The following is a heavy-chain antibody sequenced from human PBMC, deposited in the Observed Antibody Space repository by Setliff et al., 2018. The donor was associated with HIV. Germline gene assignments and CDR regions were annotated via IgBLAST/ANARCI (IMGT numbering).Heavy chain of an antibody. J-gene: IGHJ3*02. CDR3: ANQRGWDYYVIGAKGDAFDI. D-gene: IGHD3-10*02. Sequence: LSLTCAASGFTFSSYALSWVRQAPGKGLEWVSAISGSGGTTYYADSVKGRFTISRDNSKDTLYLQMNSLRAEDTAVYYCANQRGWDYYVIGAKGDAFDIWGQGTMVTVSS. V-gene: IGHV3-23*01. CDR2: ISGSGGTT. CDR1: GFTFSSYA.